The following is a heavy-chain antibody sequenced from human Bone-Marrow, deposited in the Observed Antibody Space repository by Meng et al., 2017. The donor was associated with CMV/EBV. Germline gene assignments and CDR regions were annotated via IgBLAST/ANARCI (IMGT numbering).Heavy chain of an antibody. Sequence: GGSLRLSCAASGFTFSSYEMNWVRQAPGKGLEWVSYISSSGSTIYYADSVKGRFTISRDNAKNSLYLQMNSLRAEDTAVYYCAKDNRPGGNYRDGMDVWGQGTTVTVSS. V-gene: IGHV3-48*03. CDR2: ISSSGSTI. D-gene: IGHD1-26*01. CDR3: AKDNRPGGNYRDGMDV. CDR1: GFTFSSYE. J-gene: IGHJ6*02.